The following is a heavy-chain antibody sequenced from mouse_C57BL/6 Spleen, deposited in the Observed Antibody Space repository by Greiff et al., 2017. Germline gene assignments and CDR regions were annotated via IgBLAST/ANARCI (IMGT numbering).Heavy chain of an antibody. CDR3: AREGCYDGYCDFDY. D-gene: IGHD2-3*01. Sequence: QVQLQQSGPELVKPGASVKISCKASGYAFSSSWMNWVKQRPGQGLEWIGRIYPGDGDTNYNGKFKGKATLTADKSSSTAYMQLSSLTSEDSAVXFCAREGCYDGYCDFDYWGQGTTLTVSS. V-gene: IGHV1-82*01. CDR1: GYAFSSSW. J-gene: IGHJ2*01. CDR2: IYPGDGDT.